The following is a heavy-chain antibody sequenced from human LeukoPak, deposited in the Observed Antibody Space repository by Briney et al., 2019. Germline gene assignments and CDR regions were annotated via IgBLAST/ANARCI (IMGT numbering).Heavy chain of an antibody. V-gene: IGHV3-23*01. Sequence: GGSLRLSCAASGFTFSNYAMSWVRQAPGKGLEWVSGISDSGGRPYYAGSVKGRFTISRDNSKNTLYLQMDSLRAEDTALYYCAKDKIPKLMTMVRGCDYWGQGTLVTVSS. D-gene: IGHD3-10*01. CDR3: AKDKIPKLMTMVRGCDY. CDR2: ISDSGGRP. CDR1: GFTFSNYA. J-gene: IGHJ4*02.